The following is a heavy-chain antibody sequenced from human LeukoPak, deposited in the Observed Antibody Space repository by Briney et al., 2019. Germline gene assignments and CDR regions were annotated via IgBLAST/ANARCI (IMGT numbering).Heavy chain of an antibody. CDR3: ARVAAAGPSSFDY. Sequence: ASVKVSCKASGYTFTGYYMHWVRQAPGQGLEWMGWINTNSGGTNYAQKFQGRVTMTRDTSISTAYMELSRLRSDHTAVYYCARVAAAGPSSFDYWGQGTLVTVSS. CDR2: INTNSGGT. CDR1: GYTFTGYY. V-gene: IGHV1-2*02. D-gene: IGHD6-13*01. J-gene: IGHJ4*02.